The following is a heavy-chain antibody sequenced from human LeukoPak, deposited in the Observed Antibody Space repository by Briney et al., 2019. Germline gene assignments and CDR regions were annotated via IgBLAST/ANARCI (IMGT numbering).Heavy chain of an antibody. CDR1: GYSISTYY. J-gene: IGHJ4*02. V-gene: IGHV4-59*01. CDR2: IYYTGST. Sequence: SETLSLTCTVSGYSISTYYWSWVRQSPGKGLEWIGYIYYTGSTNYNPSLKSRVTISVDTSKNQFSLKLSSVTAADTALYYCAGYKRSPLDYWGRGTLVTVSS. D-gene: IGHD5-18*01. CDR3: AGYKRSPLDY.